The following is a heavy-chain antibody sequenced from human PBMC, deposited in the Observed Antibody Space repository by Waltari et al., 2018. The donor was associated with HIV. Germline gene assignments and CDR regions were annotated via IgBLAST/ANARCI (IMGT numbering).Heavy chain of an antibody. CDR1: GFAFTCYG. CDR2: HSGGGGST. V-gene: IGHV3-23*01. Sequence: EVHLLESGGGLVQPGGSLRLSCAASGFAFTCYGMNWVRQTPGRGLEWVSGHSGGGGSTYYADSVKGRFTISRDSFNNTLYLHMTSLRAEDTALYFCAKSPRAAPYYFDSWGQGTQVTVSS. CDR3: AKSPRAAPYYFDS. J-gene: IGHJ4*02. D-gene: IGHD6-13*01.